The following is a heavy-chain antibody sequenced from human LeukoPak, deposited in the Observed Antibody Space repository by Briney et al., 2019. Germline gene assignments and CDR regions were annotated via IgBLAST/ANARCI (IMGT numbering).Heavy chain of an antibody. CDR3: ARRGSIAAAVNWFDP. CDR1: GGTFSSYA. Sequence: ASVKVSCKASGGTFSSYAISWVRQAPGQGLEWMGGIIPIFGTPKYAQKFQDRVTITADESTSTAYMELSSLRSEDTAIYYCARRGSIAAAVNWFDPWGQGTLVTVSS. CDR2: IIPIFGTP. V-gene: IGHV1-69*13. J-gene: IGHJ5*02. D-gene: IGHD6-13*01.